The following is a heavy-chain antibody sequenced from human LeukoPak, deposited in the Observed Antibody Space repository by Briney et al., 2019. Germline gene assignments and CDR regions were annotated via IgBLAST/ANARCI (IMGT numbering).Heavy chain of an antibody. V-gene: IGHV1-69*06. Sequence: ASVKVSCKASGGTFSSYAISWVRQAPGQGLEWMGGIIPIFGTANYAQKFQGRVTITADKSTSTAYMELSSLRSGDTAVYYCAREYDILTGYYMSYFDYWGQGTLVTVSS. CDR3: AREYDILTGYYMSYFDY. CDR2: IIPIFGTA. D-gene: IGHD3-9*01. J-gene: IGHJ4*02. CDR1: GGTFSSYA.